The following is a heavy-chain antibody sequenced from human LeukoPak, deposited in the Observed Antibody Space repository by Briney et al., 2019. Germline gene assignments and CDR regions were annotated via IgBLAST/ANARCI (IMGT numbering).Heavy chain of an antibody. V-gene: IGHV3-64D*09. Sequence: GGSLRLSCSASGFTFSSYAMHWVREAPGKGLEYVSAISSNGGSTYYADSVKGRFTISRDNSKNTLYLQMSSLRAEDTAVYYCVKGPYSGSYYYWRQGTLVTVSS. CDR2: ISSNGGST. J-gene: IGHJ4*02. CDR1: GFTFSSYA. D-gene: IGHD1-26*01. CDR3: VKGPYSGSYYY.